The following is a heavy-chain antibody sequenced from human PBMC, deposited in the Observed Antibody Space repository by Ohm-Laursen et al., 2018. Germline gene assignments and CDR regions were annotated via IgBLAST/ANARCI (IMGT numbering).Heavy chain of an antibody. CDR2: ISDRGRDT. CDR1: GFTFSSYP. J-gene: IGHJ4*02. V-gene: IGHV3-23*01. Sequence: SLRLSCSASGFTFSSYPMSWVRQAPGKGLEWVSAISDRGRDTYYADSVKGRFTISRDNSKNTLYLQINNLRAEDTAVYYCVRGYTSRWSNYFDCWGQGTLVTISS. D-gene: IGHD6-13*01. CDR3: VRGYTSRWSNYFDC.